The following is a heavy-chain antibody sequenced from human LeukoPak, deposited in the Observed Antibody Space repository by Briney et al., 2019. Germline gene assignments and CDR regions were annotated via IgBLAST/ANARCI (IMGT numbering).Heavy chain of an antibody. CDR1: GFTFSDYW. J-gene: IGHJ5*02. D-gene: IGHD5-18*01. CDR3: ARSGETGYRPQGP. Sequence: GGSLRLSCAASGFTFSDYWMTWVRQAPGKGLNWVANIKQDGSEQNYVDSVKGRFTISRDNAKNTLYLQMNSLRAEDTAVYYCARSGETGYRPQGPWGQGTLVIVSS. V-gene: IGHV3-7*01. CDR2: IKQDGSEQ.